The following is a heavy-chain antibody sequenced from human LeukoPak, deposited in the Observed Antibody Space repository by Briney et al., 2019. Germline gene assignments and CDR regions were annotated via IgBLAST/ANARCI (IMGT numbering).Heavy chain of an antibody. D-gene: IGHD3-22*01. CDR2: INHSGST. V-gene: IGHV4-34*01. J-gene: IGHJ4*02. CDR1: GGSFSGYY. CDR3: ASVAGVNSSGYYSDY. Sequence: PSETLSLTCAVYGGSFSGYYWSWIRQPPGKGLEWIGEINHSGSTNYNPSLKSRVTISVDTSKNQFSLKLSSVTAADTAVYYCASVAGVNSSGYYSDYWGQGTLVTVSS.